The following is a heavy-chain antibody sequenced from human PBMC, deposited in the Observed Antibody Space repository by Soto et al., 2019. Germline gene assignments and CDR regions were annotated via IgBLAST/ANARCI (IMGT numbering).Heavy chain of an antibody. D-gene: IGHD3-22*01. CDR3: ARGGYYDSSGARNYHYYGMDV. CDR1: GYSFSSYG. CDR2: ISPYNDDT. V-gene: IGHV1-18*01. J-gene: IGHJ6*02. Sequence: QAQVVQSGAEVKKPGASVKVSCKASGYSFSSYGITWVRQAPGQGLEWLGWISPYNDDTKYAQRLQGRVTMTTDTSTRTAYMDIRGLRSDDTAIYYCARGGYYDSSGARNYHYYGMDVWGQGTTVTVSS.